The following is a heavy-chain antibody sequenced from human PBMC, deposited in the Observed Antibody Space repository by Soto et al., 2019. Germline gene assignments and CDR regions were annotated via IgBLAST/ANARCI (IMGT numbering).Heavy chain of an antibody. CDR1: GGTFSSYA. CDR3: ARDRTTMVRGVLHY. V-gene: IGHV1-69*13. Sequence: SVKVSCKASGGTFSSYAISWVRQAPGQGLEWMGGIIPIFGTANYAQKFQGRVTITADESTSAAYMELSSLRSEDTAVYYCARDRTTMVRGVLHYWGQGTLVTVSS. J-gene: IGHJ4*02. CDR2: IIPIFGTA. D-gene: IGHD3-10*01.